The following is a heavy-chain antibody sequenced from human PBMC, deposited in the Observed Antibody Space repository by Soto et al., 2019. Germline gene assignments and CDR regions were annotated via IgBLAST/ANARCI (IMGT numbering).Heavy chain of an antibody. V-gene: IGHV3-73*02. J-gene: IGHJ6*02. CDR1: GFIFSGSA. D-gene: IGHD2-2*02. Sequence: EVQLVESGGGLVQPGGSLKLSCAASGFIFSGSAIHWVRQASGKGLEWVGRIRSRANNFATSSAASVKGRFTFSRDDSKNTAYLQMNTLKPEDTAVYYCARGQGAAIGDYYYHGMDVLGQGTTVTVSS. CDR3: ARGQGAAIGDYYYHGMDV. CDR2: IRSRANNFAT.